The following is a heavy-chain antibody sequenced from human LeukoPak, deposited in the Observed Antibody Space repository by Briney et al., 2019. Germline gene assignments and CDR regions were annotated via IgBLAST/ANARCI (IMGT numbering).Heavy chain of an antibody. CDR1: GGSFSGYY. V-gene: IGHV4-34*01. CDR3: ARGLSRGGRVLRGNWFDP. D-gene: IGHD3-10*01. CDR2: INHSGST. Sequence: SETLSLTCAVYGGSFSGYYWSWIRQPPGKGLEWIGEINHSGSTNYNPSLKSRVTISVDTSKNQFSLKLSSVTAADTAVYYCARGLSRGGRVLRGNWFDPWGQGTLVTVSS. J-gene: IGHJ5*02.